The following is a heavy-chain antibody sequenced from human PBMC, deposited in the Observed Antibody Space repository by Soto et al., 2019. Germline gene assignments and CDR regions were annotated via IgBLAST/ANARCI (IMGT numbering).Heavy chain of an antibody. CDR2: IHYTGSA. J-gene: IGHJ2*01. D-gene: IGHD1-1*01. CDR3: FFRTTCSLNSLPSVFGILLNRSSDL. Sequence: PGKGLEWIGHIHYTGSAKQNPSLKSRVTISLDTSENQFSLKLTSVTAADTAVYFCFFRTTCSLNSLPSVFGILLNRSSDL. V-gene: IGHV4-59*08.